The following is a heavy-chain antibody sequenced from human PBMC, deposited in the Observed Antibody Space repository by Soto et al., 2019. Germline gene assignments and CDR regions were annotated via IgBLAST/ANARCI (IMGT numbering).Heavy chain of an antibody. D-gene: IGHD6-19*01. V-gene: IGHV1-18*01. CDR1: GYTFTSYG. CDR2: ISAYNGNT. J-gene: IGHJ4*02. Sequence: ASVKVSCKASGYTFTSYGISWVRQAPGQGLEWMGWISAYNGNTNYAQKLQGRVTMTTDTSTSTAYMELRSLRSDDTAVYYCARVVAVAGPPKWELPDCWGQGTLVTVSS. CDR3: ARVVAVAGPPKWELPDC.